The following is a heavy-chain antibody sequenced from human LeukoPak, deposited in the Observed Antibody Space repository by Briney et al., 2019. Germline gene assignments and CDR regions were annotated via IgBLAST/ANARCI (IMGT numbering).Heavy chain of an antibody. Sequence: SETLSLTCAVYGGSLSGYYWSCIRQPPGKGREGIGEINHSGSTNYNPSLKRRVTISVDTSKNQFSLKLSSVTAADTAVYYCARGVVVVVVAATRPYYYYYMDVWGKGTTVTVSS. V-gene: IGHV4-34*01. D-gene: IGHD2-15*01. J-gene: IGHJ6*03. CDR1: GGSLSGYY. CDR3: ARGVVVVVVAATRPYYYYYMDV. CDR2: INHSGST.